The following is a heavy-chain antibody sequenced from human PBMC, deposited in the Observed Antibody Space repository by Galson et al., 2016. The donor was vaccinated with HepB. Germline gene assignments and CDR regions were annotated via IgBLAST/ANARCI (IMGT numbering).Heavy chain of an antibody. Sequence: SVKVSCKVSGYTLTKLSMHWARQAPGKGPEWMGGFDPEDGERIYAQKFQGRVTMTEDTSTDTAYMELSSLRSEDTAVYYCATPRTKGEVITLDIWGQGTMVTVSS. V-gene: IGHV1-24*01. CDR3: ATPRTKGEVITLDI. D-gene: IGHD3-3*01. CDR1: GYTLTKLS. J-gene: IGHJ3*02. CDR2: FDPEDGER.